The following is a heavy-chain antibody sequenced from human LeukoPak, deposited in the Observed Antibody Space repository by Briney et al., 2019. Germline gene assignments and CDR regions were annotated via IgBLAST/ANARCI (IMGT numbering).Heavy chain of an antibody. Sequence: ASVKVSCRASGYTFTGYYMHWVRQAPGQGLEWMGWINPNSGGTNYAQKFQGRVTMTRDTSISTAYMELSRLRSDDTAVYYCATNYITFGGPNDAFDIWGQGTMVTVSS. CDR1: GYTFTGYY. D-gene: IGHD3-16*01. CDR2: INPNSGGT. CDR3: ATNYITFGGPNDAFDI. V-gene: IGHV1-2*02. J-gene: IGHJ3*02.